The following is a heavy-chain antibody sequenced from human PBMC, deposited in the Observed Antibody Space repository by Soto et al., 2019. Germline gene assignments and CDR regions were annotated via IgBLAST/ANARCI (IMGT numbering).Heavy chain of an antibody. V-gene: IGHV5-51*01. CDR3: ARHGSGWSVAHY. D-gene: IGHD6-19*01. J-gene: IGHJ4*02. CDR2: IYPGDSDT. Sequence: LGESLKISCKASGYSFTSYWIGWVRQTPGKGLEWMGIIYPGDSDTRYSPSFQGQVTISADKSITTAYLQLSGLRASDSAMYYCARHGSGWSVAHYWGQGTLVTVSS. CDR1: GYSFTSYW.